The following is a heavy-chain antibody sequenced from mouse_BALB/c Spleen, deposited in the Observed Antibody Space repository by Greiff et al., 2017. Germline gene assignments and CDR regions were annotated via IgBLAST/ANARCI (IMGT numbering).Heavy chain of an antibody. V-gene: IGHV5-6-3*01. Sequence: EVQGVESGGGLVQPGGSLKLSCAASGFTFSSYGMSWVRQTPDKRLELVATINSNGGSTYYPDSVKGRFTISRDNAKNTLYLQMSSLKSEDTAMYYCARAGVRSYYYAMDYWGQGTSVTVSS. J-gene: IGHJ4*01. CDR2: INSNGGST. D-gene: IGHD1-1*01. CDR3: ARAGVRSYYYAMDY. CDR1: GFTFSSYG.